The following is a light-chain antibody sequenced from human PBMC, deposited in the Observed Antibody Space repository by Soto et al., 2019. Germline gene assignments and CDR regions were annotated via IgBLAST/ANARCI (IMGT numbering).Light chain of an antibody. V-gene: IGKV1-27*01. J-gene: IGKJ4*01. CDR2: AAS. CDR1: QGIQNY. Sequence: IQLTQSPSSLSASVGDRVTITCRASQGIQNYLALYQQKPGETPKLLIYAASTLESGIPPRFSGSGSGTDFTLTINNLQPEDVATYYCQRYYNAPFTFGGGTKVDIK. CDR3: QRYYNAPFT.